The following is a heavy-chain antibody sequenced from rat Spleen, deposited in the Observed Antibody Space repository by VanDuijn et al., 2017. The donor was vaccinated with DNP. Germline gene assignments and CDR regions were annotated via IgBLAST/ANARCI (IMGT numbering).Heavy chain of an antibody. CDR2: ISSGGST. D-gene: IGHD1-11*01. CDR1: GFSLTDYS. J-gene: IGHJ2*01. CDR3: TRVELRVFDY. Sequence: QVQLKESGPGMVQPSQTLSLTCTVSGFSLTDYSVHWVRQPPGKVLEWIAAISSGGSTYYNSALKSRLSISRDTSKSQVFLKMNSLQTEDTAIYYCTRVELRVFDYWGQGVMVTVSS. V-gene: IGHV2-19*01.